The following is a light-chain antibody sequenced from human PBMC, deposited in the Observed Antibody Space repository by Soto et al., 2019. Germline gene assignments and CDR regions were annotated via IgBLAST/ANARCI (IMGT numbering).Light chain of an antibody. CDR2: EVS. Sequence: SVLTQPASLSGSPGQSVTISCSGTTSDFVNYNYVSWYQHHPGKAPQLILFEVSNRPSGVSSRFSGSKSGNTASLIISGLQAEDEAYYYCSSYTVSTDVVFGGGTKLTVL. CDR3: SSYTVSTDVV. V-gene: IGLV2-14*01. CDR1: TSDFVNYNY. J-gene: IGLJ2*01.